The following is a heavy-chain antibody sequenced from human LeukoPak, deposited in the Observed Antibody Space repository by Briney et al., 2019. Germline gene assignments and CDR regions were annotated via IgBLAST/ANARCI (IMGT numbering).Heavy chain of an antibody. CDR3: ARQAVASHWYFDL. Sequence: SETLSLTCTVSGGSISSSGYYWGWIRQPPGKGLEWIGSIYYSGSTYYNPSLKSRVTISVDTSKNQFSLKLSSVTAADTAVYYCARQAVASHWYFDLWGRGTLVTVSS. CDR2: IYYSGST. CDR1: GGSISSSGYY. J-gene: IGHJ2*01. V-gene: IGHV4-39*01. D-gene: IGHD4-23*01.